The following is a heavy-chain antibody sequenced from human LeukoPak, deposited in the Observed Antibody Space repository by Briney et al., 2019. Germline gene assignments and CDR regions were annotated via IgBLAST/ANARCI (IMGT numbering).Heavy chain of an antibody. D-gene: IGHD2-2*01. CDR1: GGSISSSSYY. V-gene: IGHV4-39*01. J-gene: IGHJ5*02. CDR2: IYYSGST. Sequence: SETLSLTCTVSGGSISSSSYYWGWIRQPPGKGLEWIGSIYYSGSTYYNPSLKSRVTTSVDTSKNQFSLKLSSVTAADTAVYYCARHRGYCSSTSCHEYNWFDPWGQGTLVTVSS. CDR3: ARHRGYCSSTSCHEYNWFDP.